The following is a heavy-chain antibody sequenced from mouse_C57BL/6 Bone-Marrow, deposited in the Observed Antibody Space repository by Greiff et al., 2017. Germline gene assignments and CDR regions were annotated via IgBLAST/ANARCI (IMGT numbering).Heavy chain of an antibody. CDR1: GFSLSTFGMG. D-gene: IGHD2-1*01. CDR2: IWWDDDT. J-gene: IGHJ4*01. Sequence: QVTLKVSGPGILQPSQTLSLTCSFSGFSLSTFGMGVGWIRQPSGKGLEWLAHIWWDDDTYYNPALESRLSISKDTSKNQVFLKIANVDTADTATYYCARSPIYYGNYDPYAMDYWGQGTSVTVSS. V-gene: IGHV8-8*01. CDR3: ARSPIYYGNYDPYAMDY.